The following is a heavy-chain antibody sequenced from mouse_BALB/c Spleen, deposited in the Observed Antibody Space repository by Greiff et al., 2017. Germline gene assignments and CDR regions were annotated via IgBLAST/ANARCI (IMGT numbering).Heavy chain of an antibody. Sequence: EVKLVESGGGLVQPGGSLKLSCAASGFTFSSYGMSWVRQTPDKRLELVATINSNGGSTYYPDSVKGRFTISRDNAKNTLYLQMSSLKSEDTAMYYCARVDGNYEGGAMDYWGQGTSVTVSS. CDR1: GFTFSSYG. CDR3: ARVDGNYEGGAMDY. CDR2: INSNGGST. V-gene: IGHV5-6-3*01. J-gene: IGHJ4*01. D-gene: IGHD2-1*01.